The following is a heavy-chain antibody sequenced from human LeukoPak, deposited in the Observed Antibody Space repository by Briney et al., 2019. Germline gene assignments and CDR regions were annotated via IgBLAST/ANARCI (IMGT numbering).Heavy chain of an antibody. D-gene: IGHD2-15*01. Sequence: ASVKVPCKASGYTFTDYYMHWMRQAPGQGLEWMGWINPNSGGTEYTQNFQGRVTMTRDTSISTAYMELSRLRSDDTAVYYCARGSGVAGGLKRPIDPWGQGTLVTVSS. CDR1: GYTFTDYY. V-gene: IGHV1-2*02. J-gene: IGHJ5*02. CDR2: INPNSGGT. CDR3: ARGSGVAGGLKRPIDP.